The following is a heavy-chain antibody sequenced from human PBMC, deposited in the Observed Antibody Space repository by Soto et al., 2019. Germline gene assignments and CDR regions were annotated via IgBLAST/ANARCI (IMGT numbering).Heavy chain of an antibody. J-gene: IGHJ4*02. CDR3: AKGWEGSFGY. D-gene: IGHD1-26*01. CDR2: ISGSGGST. Sequence: VGSLRLSCAASGFTFSSYAMSWVRQAPGKGLEWVSAISGSGGSTYYADFVKGRFTISRDNSKNTLYLQMNSLRAEDTAVYYCAKGWEGSFGYWGQGTLVTVSS. V-gene: IGHV3-23*01. CDR1: GFTFSSYA.